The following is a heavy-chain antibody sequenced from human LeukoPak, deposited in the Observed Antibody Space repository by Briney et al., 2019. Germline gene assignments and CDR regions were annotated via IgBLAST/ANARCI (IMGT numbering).Heavy chain of an antibody. D-gene: IGHD3-10*01. Sequence: SETLSLTCAVSGGTISSYHWSWIRQPAGKGREWIGRIYTSGSTSYNPSRKSRVTMSVDTSKNQFSLKVSSVTAADTAVYYCAREDGSGADWFDPWGQGTLVTVSS. V-gene: IGHV4-4*07. CDR3: AREDGSGADWFDP. CDR1: GGTISSYH. CDR2: IYTSGST. J-gene: IGHJ5*02.